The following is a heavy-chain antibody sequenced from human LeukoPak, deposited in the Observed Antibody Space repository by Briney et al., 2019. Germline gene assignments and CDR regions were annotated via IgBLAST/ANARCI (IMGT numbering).Heavy chain of an antibody. CDR2: MSYSGST. CDR1: GGSITTYD. J-gene: IGHJ3*02. Sequence: SETLSLTCTVSGGSITTYDWSWSWVRQPPGRGLEWIGYMSYSGSTTYNPSLESRVTIAVDTSENRFSLKLSSVTAADTAVYYCAAEQQLVPNAFDIWGQGTMVTVSS. V-gene: IGHV4-59*01. CDR3: AAEQQLVPNAFDI. D-gene: IGHD6-13*01.